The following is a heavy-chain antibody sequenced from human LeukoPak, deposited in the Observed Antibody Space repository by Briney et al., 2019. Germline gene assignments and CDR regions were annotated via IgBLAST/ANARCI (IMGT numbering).Heavy chain of an antibody. CDR1: GGSISSSSYY. V-gene: IGHV4-39*01. CDR3: ASSGSLTTADY. J-gene: IGHJ4*02. D-gene: IGHD4/OR15-4a*01. CDR2: IYYSGST. Sequence: SETLSLTCTVSGGSISSSSYYWRWIRQPPGKGLEWIGSIYYSGSTYYNPSLKSRVTISVDTSKNQFSLKLSSVTAADTAVYYCASSGSLTTADYWGQGTLVTVSS.